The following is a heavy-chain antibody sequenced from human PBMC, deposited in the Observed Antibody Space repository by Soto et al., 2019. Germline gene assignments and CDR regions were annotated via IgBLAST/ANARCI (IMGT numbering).Heavy chain of an antibody. CDR1: GGSISTYY. CDR3: ARDGSGYDFWDGPYYLDY. Sequence: SETLSLTCTVSGGSISTYYWSWIRQSPGKGLEWIGYIYYNGRTNYNPSLKSRVTISVDTSENQFSLKLTSVSAADTAVYYCARDGSGYDFWDGPYYLDYWGQGIQVTVSS. CDR2: IYYNGRT. D-gene: IGHD3-3*01. J-gene: IGHJ4*02. V-gene: IGHV4-59*01.